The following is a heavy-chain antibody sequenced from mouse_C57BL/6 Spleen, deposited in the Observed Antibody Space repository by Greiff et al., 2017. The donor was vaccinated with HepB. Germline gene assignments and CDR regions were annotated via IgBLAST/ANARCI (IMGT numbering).Heavy chain of an antibody. Sequence: EVKLQESGPVLVKPGASVKMSCKASGYTFTDYYMNWVKQSHGKSLEWIGVINPYNGGTSYNQKFKGKATLTVDKSSSTAYMELNSLTSEDSAVYYCARSSPFDYWGQGTTLTVSS. CDR2: INPYNGGT. J-gene: IGHJ2*01. CDR3: ARSSPFDY. V-gene: IGHV1-19*01. CDR1: GYTFTDYY.